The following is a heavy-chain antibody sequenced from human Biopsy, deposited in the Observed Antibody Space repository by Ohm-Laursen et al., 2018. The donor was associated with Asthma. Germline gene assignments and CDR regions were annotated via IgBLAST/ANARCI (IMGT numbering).Heavy chain of an antibody. CDR3: ARAVDYSHYYGIDV. J-gene: IGHJ6*02. V-gene: IGHV1-18*01. CDR2: ISVYNGNT. Sequence: ATVKISCKTSGYTFNSAGITWVRQAPGQGLGWMGWISVYNGNTKVAQKLQDRVTMITDTSTSTAYMELRSLRSADTAVYFCARAVDYSHYYGIDVWGQGTTVTVS. D-gene: IGHD3-10*01. CDR1: GYTFNSAG.